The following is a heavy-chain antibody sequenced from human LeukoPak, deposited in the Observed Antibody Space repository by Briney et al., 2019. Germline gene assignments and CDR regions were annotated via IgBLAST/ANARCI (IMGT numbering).Heavy chain of an antibody. J-gene: IGHJ6*02. CDR2: IYYSGST. CDR3: ARTDCKSCGMDV. CDR1: GGSISSSSYY. Sequence: SETLSLTCTVSGGSISSSSYYWGWIRQHPGKGLEWIGYIYYSGSTYYNPSLKSRVTISVDTSKNQFSLKLSSVTAADTAVYYCARTDCKSCGMDVWGQGTTVTVSS. D-gene: IGHD2-21*02. V-gene: IGHV4-31*03.